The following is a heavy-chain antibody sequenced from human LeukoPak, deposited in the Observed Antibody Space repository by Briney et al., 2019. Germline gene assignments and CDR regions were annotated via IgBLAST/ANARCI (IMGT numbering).Heavy chain of an antibody. D-gene: IGHD2-15*01. V-gene: IGHV4-34*01. CDR2: INHSGST. CDR3: ARGLLRLLPAAISVVAASNYYSYYMDV. CDR1: GGSISTSY. J-gene: IGHJ6*03. Sequence: PSETLSLTCTVPGGSISTSYWSWICQPPEKGLGWIGEINHSGSTNYNPSLKTRVTISVATSKNPFSLKLSSVTAADTAVYYCARGLLRLLPAAISVVAASNYYSYYMDVWGKGTTVTVSS.